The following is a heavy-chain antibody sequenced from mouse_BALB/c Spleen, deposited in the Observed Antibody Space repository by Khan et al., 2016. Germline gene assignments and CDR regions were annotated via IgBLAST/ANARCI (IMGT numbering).Heavy chain of an antibody. V-gene: IGHV5-6-3*01. CDR1: RFTISSYG. CDR2: IDSNGGST. J-gene: IGHJ2*01. CDR3: AGSAI. D-gene: IGHD2-12*01. Sequence: EVELVESGGGIVQPGGSLKLSCAASRFTISSYGMSSVRQTPDKRLELVATIDSNGGSTDYPDSVKRRSTIPGDNAKNALYLQMRRLKSEDTAMYYCAGSAIWGQGTTLTVSS.